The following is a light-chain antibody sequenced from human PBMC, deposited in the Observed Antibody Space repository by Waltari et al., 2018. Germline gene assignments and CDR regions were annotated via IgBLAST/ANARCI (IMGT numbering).Light chain of an antibody. Sequence: EIVVTQSPATLSVSPGERATLSCRASQSVGRNLAWYQQKPGQSPRLLIYSASARATGFPARFSGSGSGTDFTLTISSLQSEDFAVYYCQQYDYWPPLTFGGGTKVEIK. J-gene: IGKJ4*01. CDR3: QQYDYWPPLT. CDR1: QSVGRN. CDR2: SAS. V-gene: IGKV3-15*01.